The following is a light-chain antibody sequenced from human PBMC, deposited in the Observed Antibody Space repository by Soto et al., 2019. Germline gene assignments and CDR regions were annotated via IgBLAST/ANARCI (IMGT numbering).Light chain of an antibody. Sequence: QSALTQPASVSGSPGQSITISCTGTSRDVGGYNYISWYQQHPGKTPRLIIYNFNNRPSGVSNRFAGSKSGNTASLTISGLQAEDEADYYCSSYRTGSVIFVGGTKLTVL. J-gene: IGLJ2*01. CDR2: NFN. CDR3: SSYRTGSVI. V-gene: IGLV2-14*03. CDR1: SRDVGGYNY.